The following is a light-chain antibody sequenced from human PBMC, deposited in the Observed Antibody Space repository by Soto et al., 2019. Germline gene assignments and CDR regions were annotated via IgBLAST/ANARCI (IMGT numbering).Light chain of an antibody. Sequence: DIVMTQTPLSSPVPLGQPASISCRSSQSLVHSDGNTYLSWLHQRPGQPPRLLIYKISKRFSGVPDRFSGRGAGTDFTLKITRVEAEDVGVYCCMQATHSPWAFGQGTKLEIK. CDR2: KIS. CDR3: MQATHSPWA. V-gene: IGKV2-24*01. CDR1: QSLVHSDGNTY. J-gene: IGKJ1*01.